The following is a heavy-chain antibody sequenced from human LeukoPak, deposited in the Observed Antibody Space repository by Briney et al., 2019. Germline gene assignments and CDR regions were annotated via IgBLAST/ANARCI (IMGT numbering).Heavy chain of an antibody. CDR2: IKSKTDGGTT. CDR3: TTDSTTMVRGVIILFDY. CDR1: GFTFSNAW. D-gene: IGHD3-10*01. J-gene: IGHJ4*02. Sequence: TGGSLRLSCAASGFTFSNAWMSWVRQAPGKGLEWVGRIKSKTDGGTTDYAAPAKGRFTISRDDSKNTLYLQMNSLKTEGTAVYYCTTDSTTMVRGVIILFDYWGQGTLVTVSS. V-gene: IGHV3-15*01.